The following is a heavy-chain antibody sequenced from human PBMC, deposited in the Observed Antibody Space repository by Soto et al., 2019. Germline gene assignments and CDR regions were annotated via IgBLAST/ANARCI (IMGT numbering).Heavy chain of an antibody. V-gene: IGHV4-30-2*01. J-gene: IGHJ4*02. CDR1: GRSISSGDYS. Sequence: PSETLYLTFAVSGRSISSGDYSWNWFRPTPGKGLEWIGYIYHSGTTYYTPSLKSRVTISVDRSQNQFSLKLSSVTAADTAVYYCARGSGRDGYNSIDYWGQGTLVPVSP. CDR3: ARGSGRDGYNSIDY. D-gene: IGHD5-12*01. CDR2: IYHSGTT.